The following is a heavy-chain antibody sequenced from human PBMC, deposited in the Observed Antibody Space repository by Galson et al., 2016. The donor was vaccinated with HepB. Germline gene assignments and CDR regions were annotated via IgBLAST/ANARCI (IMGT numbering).Heavy chain of an antibody. CDR3: ARGKSLLTMPWNYGMDV. D-gene: IGHD4/OR15-4a*01. CDR1: GFTFSIHD. V-gene: IGHV3-13*01. J-gene: IGHJ6*04. Sequence: SLRLSCAASGFTFSIHDMHWVRQAPGKGLEWVSAIETAGDTYYADSVKGRFTISRENAKNSLYLQMNSPRAGDTAVYYCARGKSLLTMPWNYGMDVWGKGTTVSVSS. CDR2: IETAGDT.